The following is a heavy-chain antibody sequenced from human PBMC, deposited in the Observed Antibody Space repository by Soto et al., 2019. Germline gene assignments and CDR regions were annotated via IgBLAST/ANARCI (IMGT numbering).Heavy chain of an antibody. V-gene: IGHV3-11*06. Sequence: QVHLVESGGGLVKPGGSLRLSCAASGFTFSDYYVTWIRLAPGKGLEWLSYISSTSRHTDYADSVKGRFTISRDNANTSLYLQMASLRVDDTAVYFCARAASAAGSRDFEYWGQGALVTVSS. J-gene: IGHJ4*02. CDR3: ARAASAAGSRDFEY. CDR1: GFTFSDYY. CDR2: ISSTSRHT. D-gene: IGHD6-13*01.